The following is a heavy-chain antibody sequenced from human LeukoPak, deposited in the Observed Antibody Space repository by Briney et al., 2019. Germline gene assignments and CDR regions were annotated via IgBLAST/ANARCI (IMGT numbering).Heavy chain of an antibody. CDR2: IIPIFGTA. J-gene: IGHJ4*02. Sequence: SVKVSCKASGGTFSSYAISWVRQAPGQGLECMGGIIPIFGTANYAQKFQGRVTITADESTSTAYMELSSLRSEDTAVYYCARVRYYDFWSGYYNFDYWGQGTLVTVSS. D-gene: IGHD3-3*01. CDR1: GGTFSSYA. V-gene: IGHV1-69*13. CDR3: ARVRYYDFWSGYYNFDY.